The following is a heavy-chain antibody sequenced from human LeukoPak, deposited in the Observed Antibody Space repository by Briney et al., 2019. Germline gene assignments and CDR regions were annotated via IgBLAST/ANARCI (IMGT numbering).Heavy chain of an antibody. CDR2: LQYDGSIE. J-gene: IGHJ5*02. CDR1: GGSFSTFG. V-gene: IGHV3-30*02. Sequence: GGSLRLSCAASGGSFSTFGMNWVRQSPGKGLEWLSFLQYDGSIEYYAESVKGRFTISRDNSRNTPFLQMNSLRVEDTALYYCAKDQGVVGSYDHWGQGTLVTVSS. CDR3: AKDQGVVGSYDH. D-gene: IGHD3-10*01.